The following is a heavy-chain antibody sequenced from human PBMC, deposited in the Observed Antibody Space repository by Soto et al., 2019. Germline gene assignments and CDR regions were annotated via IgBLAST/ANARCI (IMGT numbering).Heavy chain of an antibody. CDR3: ARATSVTMVRGVNVYNWFDP. J-gene: IGHJ5*02. CDR2: INHSGST. V-gene: IGHV4-34*01. CDR1: GGSFSGYY. Sequence: PSETLSLTCAVYGGSFSGYYWSWIHQPPGKGLEWIGEINHSGSTNYNPSLKSRVTISVDTSKNQFCLKLSSVTAADTAVYYCARATSVTMVRGVNVYNWFDPWGQGTLVTVSS. D-gene: IGHD3-10*01.